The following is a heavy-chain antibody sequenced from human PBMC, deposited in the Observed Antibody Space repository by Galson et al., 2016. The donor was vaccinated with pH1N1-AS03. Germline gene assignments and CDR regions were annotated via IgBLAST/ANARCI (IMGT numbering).Heavy chain of an antibody. D-gene: IGHD3-3*01. CDR1: GFTFSTYW. CDR3: IRGVLEPFDY. J-gene: IGHJ4*02. Sequence: SLRLSCAVSGFTFSTYWMHWVRQVPGKGLVWVSRINDDGSVRSYMDSVKGRFTVSRDNAKDTLYLQMNGLRAEDTAVYYGIRGVLEPFDYWGQGTLVTVSS. V-gene: IGHV3-74*01. CDR2: INDDGSVR.